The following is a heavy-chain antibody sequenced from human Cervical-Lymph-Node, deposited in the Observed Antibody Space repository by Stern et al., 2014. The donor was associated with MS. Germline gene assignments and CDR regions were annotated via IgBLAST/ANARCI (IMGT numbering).Heavy chain of an antibody. CDR1: GYSFTSYW. J-gene: IGHJ6*02. CDR2: IYPGDSDT. V-gene: IGHV5-51*01. Sequence: MQLVQYGAEVKKPGESLKISCKGSGYSFTSYWIGWVRQMPGKGLEWMGIIYPGDSDTRYSPSFQGQVTISADKSISTAYLQWSSLKASDTAMYYCARLYPLGVPAAIYYYYGMDVWGQGTTVSVSS. CDR3: ARLYPLGVPAAIYYYYGMDV. D-gene: IGHD2-2*01.